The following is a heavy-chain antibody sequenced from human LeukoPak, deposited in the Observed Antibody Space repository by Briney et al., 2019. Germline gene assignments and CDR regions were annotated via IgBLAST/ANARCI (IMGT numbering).Heavy chain of an antibody. CDR1: GFTFSSYA. D-gene: IGHD3-22*01. J-gene: IGHJ4*02. CDR3: AKDRQSRGSLGFDY. Sequence: PGGSLRLSCVASGFTFSSYAMSWVRQAPGKGLEWVSGLSGSGGSTYYADSVKGRFTISRDNSKNTLHLQMNSLRAEDTAVYYCAKDRQSRGSLGFDYWGQGALVIVSS. CDR2: LSGSGGST. V-gene: IGHV3-23*01.